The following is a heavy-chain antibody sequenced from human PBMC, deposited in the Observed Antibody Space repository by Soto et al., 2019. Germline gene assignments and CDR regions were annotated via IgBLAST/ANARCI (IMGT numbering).Heavy chain of an antibody. CDR2: IYYSGST. D-gene: IGHD2-2*01. V-gene: IGHV4-59*01. J-gene: IGHJ4*02. CDR1: GGSISSYY. CDR3: ARVCSSTSCYSLNFDY. Sequence: SETLSLTCTVSGGSISSYYWSWIRQPPGKGLEWIGYIYYSGSTNYNPSLKSRVTISVDTSKNQFSLKLSSVTAADTAVYYCARVCSSTSCYSLNFDYWGQGTLVTVSS.